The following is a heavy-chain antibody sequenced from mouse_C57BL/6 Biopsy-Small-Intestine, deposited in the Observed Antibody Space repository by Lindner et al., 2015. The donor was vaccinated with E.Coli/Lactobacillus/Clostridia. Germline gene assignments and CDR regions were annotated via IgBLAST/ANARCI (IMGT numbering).Heavy chain of an antibody. V-gene: IGHV1-22*01. CDR2: INPNNGGT. CDR3: ARPIYYGSSWYFDV. J-gene: IGHJ1*03. CDR1: GYTFTDYN. Sequence: VQLQESGPELVKPGASVKMSCKASGYTFTDYNMHWVKQSHGKSLEWIGYINPNNGGTSYNQKFKGKATLTVNKSSSTAYMELRSLTSEDSAVYYCARPIYYGSSWYFDVWGTGTTVTVSS. D-gene: IGHD1-1*01.